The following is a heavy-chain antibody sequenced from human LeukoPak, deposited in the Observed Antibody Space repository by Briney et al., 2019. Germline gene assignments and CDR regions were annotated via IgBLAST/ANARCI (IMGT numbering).Heavy chain of an antibody. CDR1: GGSISSYY. CDR2: IYYSGST. V-gene: IGHV4-59*01. J-gene: IGHJ6*02. Sequence: SETLSLTCTVSGGSISSYYWSWIRQPPGKGLEWIGYIYYSGSTNYNPSLKSRVTISVDTSKNQLSLKLSSVTAADTAVYYCARGWAFYYYGMDVWGQGTTVTVSS. CDR3: ARGWAFYYYGMDV. D-gene: IGHD1-26*01.